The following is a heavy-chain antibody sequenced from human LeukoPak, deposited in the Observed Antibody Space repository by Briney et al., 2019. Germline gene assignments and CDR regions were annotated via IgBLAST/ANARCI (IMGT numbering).Heavy chain of an antibody. V-gene: IGHV4-4*09. D-gene: IGHD3-10*01. J-gene: IGHJ4*02. CDR1: GGSLNGSY. CDR2: IYTSGST. Sequence: KPSETLSLTCTVSGGSLNGSYWSWLRQPPGKGLEWIGYIYTSGSTNYNPSLKSRVTMSIDTSKNQFSLKLSSVTAADTAFYYCARRGGRFDWWGQGTLVTVSS. CDR3: ARRGGRFDW.